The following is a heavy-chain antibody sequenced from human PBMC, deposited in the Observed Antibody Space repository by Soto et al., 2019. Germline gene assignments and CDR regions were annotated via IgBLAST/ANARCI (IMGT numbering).Heavy chain of an antibody. J-gene: IGHJ4*02. D-gene: IGHD3-3*02. V-gene: IGHV3-23*01. CDR2: IYGSGDDP. CDR3: ANARRIRTPAPGTY. Sequence: GGSLRLSCAGSGFAFDQYTINWVRQAPGRGLEWVSGIYGSGDDPYYAGSVKGRFTISRDNSKNTLYLQMNSLRAEDKAVFYCANARRIRTPAPGTYWGQGTLVTVSS. CDR1: GFAFDQYT.